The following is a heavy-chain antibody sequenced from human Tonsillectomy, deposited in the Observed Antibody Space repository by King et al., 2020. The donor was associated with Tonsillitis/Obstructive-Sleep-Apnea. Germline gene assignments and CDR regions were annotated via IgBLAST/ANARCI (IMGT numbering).Heavy chain of an antibody. V-gene: IGHV3-49*04. CDR1: GFTFGDYA. J-gene: IGHJ6*03. CDR2: IRSKAYGGTT. Sequence: VQLVESGGGLVQPGRSLRLSCTASGFTFGDYAMSWVRQAPGKGLEWVGCIRSKAYGGTTEYAASVKGRFTISRDDSKSIAYLQMNSLKTEDTAVYYCTRGVTIFGVVIIDYYYYMDVWGKGTTVTVSS. D-gene: IGHD3-3*01. CDR3: TRGVTIFGVVIIDYYYYMDV.